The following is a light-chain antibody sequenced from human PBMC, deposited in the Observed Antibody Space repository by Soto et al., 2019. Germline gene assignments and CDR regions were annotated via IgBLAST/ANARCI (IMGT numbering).Light chain of an antibody. CDR2: TTN. V-gene: IGLV8-61*01. Sequence: QAVVTQEPSFSVSPGGTVTHTCGLSSGSVSPSYYPGWFQQTPGQAPRALIYTTNTRSSGVPDRFSGSILGNKAALTITGAQADDESDYYCVLYMGSGIWVFGGGTKLTVL. J-gene: IGLJ3*02. CDR3: VLYMGSGIWV. CDR1: SGSVSPSYY.